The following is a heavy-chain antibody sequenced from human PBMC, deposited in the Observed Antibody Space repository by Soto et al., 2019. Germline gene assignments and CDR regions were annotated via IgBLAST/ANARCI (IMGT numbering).Heavy chain of an antibody. J-gene: IGHJ4*01. CDR3: TRQYGATSEY. CDR1: GGAIISYR. V-gene: IGHV4-59*08. D-gene: IGHD4-17*01. CDR2: IYYSGST. Sequence: PSERLRHTGTLSGGAIISYRWSWKKQPPGKGMEWIGYIYYSGSTNYNPSLKSRVTISVDTSNNQFTLKLSSVTAADTAVNYCTRQYGATSEYLGHGTVVTVSS.